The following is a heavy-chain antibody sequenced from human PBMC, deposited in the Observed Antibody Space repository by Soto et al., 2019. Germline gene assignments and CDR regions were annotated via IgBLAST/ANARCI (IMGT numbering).Heavy chain of an antibody. CDR2: ISAYNGNT. Sequence: ASVKVSCKASGYTFTSYGISWVRQAPGQGLEWMGWISAYNGNTNYAQKLQGRVTMTTDTSTSTAYMELRSLRSDDTAVYYCARDRSGSSDVYDYNGMYVLGQGAAVTVSS. D-gene: IGHD2-15*01. CDR3: ARDRSGSSDVYDYNGMYV. CDR1: GYTFTSYG. V-gene: IGHV1-18*01. J-gene: IGHJ6*02.